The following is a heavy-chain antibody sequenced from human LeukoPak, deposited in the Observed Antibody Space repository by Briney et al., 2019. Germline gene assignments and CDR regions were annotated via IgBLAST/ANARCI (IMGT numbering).Heavy chain of an antibody. CDR3: AKASAVADELFHY. Sequence: GGSLRLSCAASGFTFSSYAMSWVRQAPGKGLEWVSGISWNSGSIGYADSVKGRFTVSRDNAKNSLYLQMNSLRVEDTALYYCAKASAVADELFHYWGQGTLVTVSS. J-gene: IGHJ4*02. D-gene: IGHD6-19*01. V-gene: IGHV3-9*01. CDR2: ISWNSGSI. CDR1: GFTFSSYA.